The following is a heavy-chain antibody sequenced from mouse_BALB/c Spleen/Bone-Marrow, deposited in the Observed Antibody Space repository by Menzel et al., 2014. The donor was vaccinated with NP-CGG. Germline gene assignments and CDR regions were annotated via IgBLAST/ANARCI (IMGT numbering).Heavy chain of an antibody. CDR3: ARGSYYEGAMDY. CDR2: IWAGGST. Sequence: VNLVESGPGLVAPSQSLSITCTVSGFSLTSYGVHWVRQPPGKVLEWLGVIWAGGSTNYNSALMSRLSISKDNSKSQVFLKMNSLRTDDTAMYYCARGSYYEGAMDYWGQGTSVTVSS. J-gene: IGHJ4*01. D-gene: IGHD1-1*01. V-gene: IGHV2-9*02. CDR1: GFSLTSYG.